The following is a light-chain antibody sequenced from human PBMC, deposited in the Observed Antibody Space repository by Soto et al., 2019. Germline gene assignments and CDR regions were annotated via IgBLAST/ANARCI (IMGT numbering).Light chain of an antibody. J-gene: IGKJ5*01. CDR2: GAI. CDR3: QHLYSYPFT. V-gene: IGKV1-9*01. Sequence: DIQLTQSPSFLSASVGDRVTITCRASQGITNNLAWYQQKPGKAPKLLIYGAITLQSGVPSRFSGSGSGTHFTLTITSLQPDDFATYYCQHLYSYPFTFGQGTRLEIK. CDR1: QGITNN.